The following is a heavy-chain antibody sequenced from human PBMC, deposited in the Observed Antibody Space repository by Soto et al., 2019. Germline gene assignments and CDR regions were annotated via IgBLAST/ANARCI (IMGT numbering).Heavy chain of an antibody. CDR3: ATSPGWLGEGSGGLDV. V-gene: IGHV1-18*04. J-gene: IGHJ6*02. CDR1: GYTFTTYG. Sequence: QVQLVQSGTEVKRPGASVKVSCKASGYTFTTYGFNWVRQAPGQGLEWMGWISPYNGDTNYAQNFQGRVTLTTDTSTSTAYMELRSLTSDDTAVYYCATSPGWLGEGSGGLDVWGLGATVTVSS. CDR2: ISPYNGDT. D-gene: IGHD3-10*01.